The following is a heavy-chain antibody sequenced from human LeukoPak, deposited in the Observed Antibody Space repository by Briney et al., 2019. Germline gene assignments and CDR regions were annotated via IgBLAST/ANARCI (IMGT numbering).Heavy chain of an antibody. Sequence: GGSLRLSCAASGFTFSSYWMSWVRQAPGKGLEWVSGISWNGGSIDYADSVKGRFTISRDNAKNSLYLQMNSLRAEDMALYYCAKDIHNWNSDAFDIWGQGTMVTVSS. V-gene: IGHV3-9*03. CDR1: GFTFSSYW. CDR3: AKDIHNWNSDAFDI. J-gene: IGHJ3*02. CDR2: ISWNGGSI. D-gene: IGHD1-20*01.